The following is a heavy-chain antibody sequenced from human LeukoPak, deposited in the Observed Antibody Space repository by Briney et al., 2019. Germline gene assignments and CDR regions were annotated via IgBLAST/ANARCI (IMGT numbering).Heavy chain of an antibody. J-gene: IGHJ4*02. CDR1: GGSISTSSYY. V-gene: IGHV4-61*01. CDR2: IYYSGST. Sequence: SETLSLTCTVSGGSISTSSYYWSWIRQPPGKGLEWIGYIYYSGSTNYNPPLKSRVTISVDTSKNQFSLKLNSVTAAETAVYYCARASDYYDKHTFDYWGQGTLVTVSS. D-gene: IGHD3-22*01. CDR3: ARASDYYDKHTFDY.